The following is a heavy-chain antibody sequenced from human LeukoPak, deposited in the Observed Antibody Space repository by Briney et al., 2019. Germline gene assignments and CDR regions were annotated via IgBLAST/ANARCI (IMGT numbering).Heavy chain of an antibody. Sequence: GGSLRLSCAASRFTFNSYAMSWVRQAPGKGLEWVSVIGGSNGITFYVGSVKGRFTISRDNSKDTLYLQMNSLRAEDTAVYYCARRGDGGRSFDYWGQGTLVTVSS. CDR2: IGGSNGIT. CDR1: RFTFNSYA. CDR3: ARRGDGGRSFDY. D-gene: IGHD4-23*01. J-gene: IGHJ4*02. V-gene: IGHV3-23*01.